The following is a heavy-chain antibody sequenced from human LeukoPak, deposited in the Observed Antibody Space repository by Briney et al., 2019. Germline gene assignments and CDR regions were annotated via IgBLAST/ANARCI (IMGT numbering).Heavy chain of an antibody. J-gene: IGHJ5*02. CDR1: GFTFSSYV. D-gene: IGHD3-16*01. Sequence: GRSLRLSCAASGFTFSSYVMHWVRQAPGKGLEWVAVISDDGGNKYYRDSVKGRFTISRDNSKSTLYLQMNSLRAEDTAVYYWAKEGDNIRGKSWFDPWGQGTLVTVSS. CDR3: AKEGDNIRGKSWFDP. V-gene: IGHV3-30*18. CDR2: ISDDGGNK.